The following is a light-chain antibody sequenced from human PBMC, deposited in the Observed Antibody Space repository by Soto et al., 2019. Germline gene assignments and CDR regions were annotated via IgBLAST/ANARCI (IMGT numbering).Light chain of an antibody. CDR3: QQRSNWPPVLT. V-gene: IGKV3-11*01. CDR2: DAS. CDR1: QSVYNY. J-gene: IGKJ4*01. Sequence: EIVLTQSPGTLSLSPGDRAILSCRASQSVYNYLGWYQQKPGQAPRLLIYDASKRATGIPARFSGSGSGTGFTLTISSLEPEDFAVYYCQQRSNWPPVLTFGGGTKVEIK.